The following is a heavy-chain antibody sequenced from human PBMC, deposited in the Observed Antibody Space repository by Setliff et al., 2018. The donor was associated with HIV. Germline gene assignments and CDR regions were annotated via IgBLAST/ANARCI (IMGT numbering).Heavy chain of an antibody. J-gene: IGHJ5*02. CDR2: VFTSGDT. CDR1: GDSIGRGNYY. D-gene: IGHD3-16*01. Sequence: TLSLPCTVSGDSIGRGNYYWTWIRQPAGKALEWIGRVFTSGDTKYTPNYTPSLKGRVTISVDTAKNQLYLKLSSVTAADTAVYFCARDRSKYGTGSSAYNWFDPWGLGTLVTVSS. V-gene: IGHV4-61*02. CDR3: ARDRSKYGTGSSAYNWFDP.